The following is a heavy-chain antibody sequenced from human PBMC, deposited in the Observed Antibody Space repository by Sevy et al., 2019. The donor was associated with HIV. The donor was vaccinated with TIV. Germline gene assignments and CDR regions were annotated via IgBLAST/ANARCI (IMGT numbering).Heavy chain of an antibody. CDR2: ISNYNSNQ. D-gene: IGHD2-15*01. CDR1: GYTFASYG. Sequence: ASVKVSCKASGYTFASYGITWVRQAPGQGLEWMGGISNYNSNQKSVQKFQARVTMTTDTSTSTAYMELTRLTKDDTAVYYCARGLSVVATQGVWFDPWGQGTQVTVSS. CDR3: ARGLSVVATQGVWFDP. J-gene: IGHJ5*02. V-gene: IGHV1-18*01.